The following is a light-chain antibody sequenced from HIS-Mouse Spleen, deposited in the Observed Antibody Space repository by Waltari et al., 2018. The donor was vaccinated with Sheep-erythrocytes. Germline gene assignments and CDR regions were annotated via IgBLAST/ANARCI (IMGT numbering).Light chain of an antibody. CDR2: GNS. CDR3: QSYDSSLSGSYV. CDR1: SSNTGAGYD. J-gene: IGLJ1*01. Sequence: QSVLTQPPSVSGAPGQRVTIYCTGSSSNTGAGYDVHWYQQLPGTAPKLLIYGNSNRPSGVPDRFSGSKSGTSASLAITGLQAEDEADYYCQSYDSSLSGSYVFGTGTKVTVL. V-gene: IGLV1-40*01.